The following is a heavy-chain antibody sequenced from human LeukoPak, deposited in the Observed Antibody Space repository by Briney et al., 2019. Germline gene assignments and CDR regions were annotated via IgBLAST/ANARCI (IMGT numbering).Heavy chain of an antibody. CDR1: GGTFSSYA. CDR2: IIPILGIA. J-gene: IGHJ5*02. V-gene: IGHV1-69*04. D-gene: IGHD1-7*01. CDR3: ARDPRPYNWNLISSADNWFDP. Sequence: SVKVSCKASGGTFSSYATSWVRQAPGQGLEWMGRIIPILGIANYAQKFQGRVTITADKSTSTAYMELSSLRSEDTAVYYCARDPRPYNWNLISSADNWFDPWGQGTLVTVSS.